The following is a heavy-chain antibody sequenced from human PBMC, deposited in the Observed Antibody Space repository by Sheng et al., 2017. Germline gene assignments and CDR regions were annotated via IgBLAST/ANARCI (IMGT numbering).Heavy chain of an antibody. CDR1: GYSISSGYY. V-gene: IGHV4-38-2*02. J-gene: IGHJ4*02. Sequence: QVHLDESGPGLVKPSETLSLTCTVSGYSISSGYYWGWIRQPPGKGLEWIGNVYLSGTTYYYPSLKSRVTMSVDTSKNQFSLKLSSVTAADTAVYYCARASGYNWNYFDYWGQGTLGHRLL. CDR2: VYLSGTT. D-gene: IGHD1-20*01. CDR3: ARASGYNWNYFDY.